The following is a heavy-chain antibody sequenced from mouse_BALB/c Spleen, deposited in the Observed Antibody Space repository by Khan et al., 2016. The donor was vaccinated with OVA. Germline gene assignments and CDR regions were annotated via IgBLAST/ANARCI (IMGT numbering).Heavy chain of an antibody. J-gene: IGHJ3*01. Sequence: VQLKQSGPGLVQPSQSLSITCTVSGFSLTNYSVHWVRQSPGKGLEWLGVIWSAGSTDYNAAFISRLTIRKDNSRSQVFFKMNSLQPNDTAIYYCARRGYYYGRGALFAYWGQGTLVTVSA. CDR1: GFSLTNYS. CDR2: IWSAGST. CDR3: ARRGYYYGRGALFAY. V-gene: IGHV2-2*02. D-gene: IGHD1-1*01.